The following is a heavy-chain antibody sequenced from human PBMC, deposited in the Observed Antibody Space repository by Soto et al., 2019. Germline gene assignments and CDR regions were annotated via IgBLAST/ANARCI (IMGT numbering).Heavy chain of an antibody. CDR3: ARDVPGYSSSWYPGY. D-gene: IGHD6-13*01. CDR2: ISAYNGNT. CDR1: GYTFTSYG. V-gene: IGHV1-18*01. Sequence: ASVKVSCKASGYTFTSYGISWVRQAPGQGLEWMGWISAYNGNTNHAQKLQGRVTMTTDTSTSTAYMELRSLRSDDTAVYYCARDVPGYSSSWYPGYWGQGTLVTVSS. J-gene: IGHJ4*02.